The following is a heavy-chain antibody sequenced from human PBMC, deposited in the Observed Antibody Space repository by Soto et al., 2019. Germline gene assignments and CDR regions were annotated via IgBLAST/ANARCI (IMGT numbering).Heavy chain of an antibody. CDR2: IYFTGNT. CDR3: AGQAFTIAAASYGRSNWFDP. V-gene: IGHV4-39*01. CDR1: GGSIASSSHF. J-gene: IGHJ5*02. Sequence: SETLSLTCSASGGSIASSSHFWGWVRQPPGKGLEWIGTIYFTGNTYYTPSLKSRLTMSIDTSKNEFSLRLNSVTAADTAVYYCAGQAFTIAAASYGRSNWFDPWGPGTLVTVSS. D-gene: IGHD6-25*01.